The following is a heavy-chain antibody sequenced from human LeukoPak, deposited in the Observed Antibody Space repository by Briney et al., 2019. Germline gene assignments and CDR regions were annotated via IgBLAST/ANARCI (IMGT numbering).Heavy chain of an antibody. CDR1: GGTSNSYG. V-gene: IGHV1-69*10. CDR2: IIPILGTA. J-gene: IGHJ4*02. Sequence: SVKVSCKASGGTSNSYGIIWVRQAPGQGLEWMGGIIPILGTANYAQKFQGRVTITRNTSISTAYMELSSLRSEDTAVYYCARTYYYDSSAYYWGQGTLVTVSS. CDR3: ARTYYYDSSAYY. D-gene: IGHD3-22*01.